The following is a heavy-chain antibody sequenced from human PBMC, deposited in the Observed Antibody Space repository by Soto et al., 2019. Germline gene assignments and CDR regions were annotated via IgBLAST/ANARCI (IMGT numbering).Heavy chain of an antibody. CDR2: ISYDGSNK. CDR3: ARAAVSYNYYDFWSGSYYYYGMDV. Sequence: GGSLRLSCAASGFTFSSYAMHWVRQAPGKGLEWVAVISYDGSNKYYADSVKGRFTISRDNSKNTLYLQMNSLRAEDTAVYYCARAAVSYNYYDFWSGSYYYYGMDVWGQGTTVTVSS. CDR1: GFTFSSYA. V-gene: IGHV3-30-3*01. J-gene: IGHJ6*02. D-gene: IGHD3-3*01.